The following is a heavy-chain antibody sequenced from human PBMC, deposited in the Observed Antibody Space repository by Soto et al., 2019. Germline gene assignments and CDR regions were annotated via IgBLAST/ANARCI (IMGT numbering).Heavy chain of an antibody. CDR3: ARITMIVVVITTYFDY. V-gene: IGHV6-1*01. J-gene: IGHJ4*02. CDR1: GDSVSSNSAA. Sequence: HTLSLTCAISGDSVSSNSAAWNWIRQSPSRGLEWLGRTYYRSKWYNDYAVSVKSRITINPDTSRNQFSLQLNSVTPEDTAVYYCARITMIVVVITTYFDYWGQGTLVTVSS. D-gene: IGHD3-22*01. CDR2: TYYRSKWYN.